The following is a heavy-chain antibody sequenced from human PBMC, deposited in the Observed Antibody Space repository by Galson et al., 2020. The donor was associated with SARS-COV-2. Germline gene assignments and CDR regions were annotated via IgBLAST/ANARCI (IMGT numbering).Heavy chain of an antibody. D-gene: IGHD3-22*01. J-gene: IGHJ4*02. V-gene: IGHV3-33*01. CDR2: IWYDGSNK. CDR3: ARDSPPVWDSSAPIKGDY. CDR1: GFTFSSYG. Sequence: GGSLRLSCAASGFTFSSYGMHWVRQAPGKGLEWVAVIWYDGSNKYYADSVKGRFTISRDNSKNTLYLQMNSLRAEDTAVYYCARDSPPVWDSSAPIKGDYWGQGTLVTVSS.